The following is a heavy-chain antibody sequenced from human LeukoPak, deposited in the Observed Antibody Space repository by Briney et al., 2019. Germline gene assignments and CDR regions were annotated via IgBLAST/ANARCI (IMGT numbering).Heavy chain of an antibody. V-gene: IGHV1-46*01. CDR1: GYTFTDYF. Sequence: ASVKVSCKASGYTFTDYFMHWVRQAPGQGLEWMGIMNPSGGSPTYARRFQGRVTMTRDTSTSAVYMELSSLRSEDTAVYYCARGVPHYSSWPFDYWGQGTLVTVSS. D-gene: IGHD6-13*01. CDR2: MNPSGGSP. J-gene: IGHJ4*02. CDR3: ARGVPHYSSWPFDY.